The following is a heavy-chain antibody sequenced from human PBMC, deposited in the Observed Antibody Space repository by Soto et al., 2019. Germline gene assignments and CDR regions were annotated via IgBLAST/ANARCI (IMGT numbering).Heavy chain of an antibody. CDR3: VKDGIWRSSWYDKPRGPFYFDY. CDR1: GFTFSSYA. D-gene: IGHD6-13*01. Sequence: GGSLRLSCSASGFTFSSYAMHWVRQAPGKGLEYVSAISSNGGSTYYADSVKGRFTISRDNSKNTLYLQMSSLRAEDTAVYYCVKDGIWRSSWYDKPRGPFYFDYWGQGTLVTVSS. J-gene: IGHJ4*02. CDR2: ISSNGGST. V-gene: IGHV3-64D*08.